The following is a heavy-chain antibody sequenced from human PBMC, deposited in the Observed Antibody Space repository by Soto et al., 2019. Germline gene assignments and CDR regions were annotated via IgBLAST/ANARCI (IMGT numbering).Heavy chain of an antibody. D-gene: IGHD3-22*01. J-gene: IGHJ3*02. CDR3: ARDQYYYDSSGSRDAFDI. Sequence: GASVKVSCKASGYTFTSYYMHWVRQAPGQGLEWMGIINPSGGSTSYAQKFQGRVTMTRDTSTSTVYMELSSLRSEDTAVYYCARDQYYYDSSGSRDAFDIWGQGTMVTVSS. V-gene: IGHV1-46*03. CDR1: GYTFTSYY. CDR2: INPSGGST.